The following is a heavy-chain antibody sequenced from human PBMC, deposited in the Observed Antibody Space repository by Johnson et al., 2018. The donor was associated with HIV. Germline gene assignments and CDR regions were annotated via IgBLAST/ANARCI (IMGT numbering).Heavy chain of an antibody. CDR3: ARRDDIRNGAFDI. D-gene: IGHD3-22*01. CDR2: ISYDGSNK. CDR1: GFTFSSYA. V-gene: IGHV3-30*04. J-gene: IGHJ3*02. Sequence: QVQLVESGGGVVQPGRSLRLSCAASGFTFSSYAMHWVRQAPGKGLEWVAVISYDGSNKYYADSVKGRFTISRDNSKNTLYLQMNSLRAEDTAVYYCARRDDIRNGAFDIWGQGTMVTVSS.